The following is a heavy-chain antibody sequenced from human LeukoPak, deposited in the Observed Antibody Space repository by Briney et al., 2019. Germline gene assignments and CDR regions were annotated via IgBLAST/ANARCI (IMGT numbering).Heavy chain of an antibody. Sequence: SETLSLTCSVSGGSISDYYWTWIRQPPGKGLEWIAYIHSSGSTNYNPSLKSRVIISIDTSRSQLSLKLSSVTAADTAVYYCARHDCSSTSCYDYWGQGTLVTVSS. J-gene: IGHJ4*02. CDR3: ARHDCSSTSCYDY. CDR2: IHSSGST. D-gene: IGHD2-2*01. CDR1: GGSISDYY. V-gene: IGHV4-59*08.